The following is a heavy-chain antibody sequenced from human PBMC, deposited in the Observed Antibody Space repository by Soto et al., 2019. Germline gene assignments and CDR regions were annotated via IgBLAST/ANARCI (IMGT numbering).Heavy chain of an antibody. V-gene: IGHV1-2*02. CDR3: AREIRAGSPYCYYYYGMDF. CDR1: GYTNTGYY. D-gene: IGHD3-10*01. CDR2: INPNSGGT. Sequence: ASVEVSCKASGYTNTGYYLHWVRQGPGQALEWMGWINPNSGGTNYAQKFQGRVTMTRDTSISTAYMELSRLRSDDTAVYYCAREIRAGSPYCYYYYGMDFRGKRPT. J-gene: IGHJ6*04.